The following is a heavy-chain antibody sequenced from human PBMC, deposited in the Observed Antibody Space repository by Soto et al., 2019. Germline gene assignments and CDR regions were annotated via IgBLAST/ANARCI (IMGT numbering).Heavy chain of an antibody. CDR2: INPSGGST. D-gene: IGHD6-13*01. V-gene: IGHV1-46*01. CDR1: GYTFTSYY. Sequence: ASVKVSCKASGYTFTSYYMHWVRQAPGQGLEWVGIINPSGGSTSYAQKFRGRVTMTRDTSTSTVYMELSSLRSEDTAVYYCAREEFYQSSSWYYYGMDVWGQGTTVTVSS. J-gene: IGHJ6*02. CDR3: AREEFYQSSSWYYYGMDV.